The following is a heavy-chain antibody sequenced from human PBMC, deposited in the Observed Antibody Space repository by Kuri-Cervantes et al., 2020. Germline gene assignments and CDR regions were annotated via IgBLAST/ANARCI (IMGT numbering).Heavy chain of an antibody. CDR1: GFTFSSYS. J-gene: IGHJ3*02. CDR3: ARDNRDYDSIAFDI. D-gene: IGHD3-22*01. V-gene: IGHV3-48*02. CDR2: ISGSSSTI. Sequence: GESLKISCAASGFTFSSYSMNWVRQAPGKGLEWVSYISGSSSTIYYADSVKGRFTISRDNAKNSLYLQMNSLRDEDTAVYYCARDNRDYDSIAFDIWGQGTMVTVSS.